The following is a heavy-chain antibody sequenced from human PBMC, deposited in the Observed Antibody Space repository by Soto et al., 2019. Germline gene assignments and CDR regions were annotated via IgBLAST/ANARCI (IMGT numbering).Heavy chain of an antibody. D-gene: IGHD3-16*01. CDR3: ARGGRFFDA. V-gene: IGHV3-48*04. CDR2: ISSSSSTI. Sequence: LRLSCAASGFTFSSYSMNWVRQAPGKGLEWVSYISSSSSTIYYADSVKGRFTISRGSTKNSLYLQMNSLRAEDTAVYFCARGGRFFDAWGQGTLVTVSS. CDR1: GFTFSSYS. J-gene: IGHJ5*02.